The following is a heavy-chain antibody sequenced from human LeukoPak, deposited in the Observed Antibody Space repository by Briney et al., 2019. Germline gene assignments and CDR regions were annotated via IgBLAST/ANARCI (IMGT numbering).Heavy chain of an antibody. CDR2: SRNKAKSYTT. V-gene: IGHV3-72*01. CDR3: VRSIAAAGRYYFDY. D-gene: IGHD6-13*01. J-gene: IGHJ4*02. CDR1: GFTFSSYA. Sequence: GGSLRLSCAASGFTFSSYAMPWVRQAPGKGLEWVGRSRNKAKSYTTEYAASVKGRLSISRDDSETLLYLQMNSLKTEDTAVYYCVRSIAAAGRYYFDYWGQGTLVTVSS.